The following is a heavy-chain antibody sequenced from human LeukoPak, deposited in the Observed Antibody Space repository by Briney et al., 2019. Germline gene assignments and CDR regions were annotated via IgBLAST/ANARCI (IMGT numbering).Heavy chain of an antibody. CDR3: AKDGYSSGFNWFDP. CDR1: GFTFSSYG. V-gene: IGHV3-30*18. J-gene: IGHJ5*02. CDR2: ISYDGINK. D-gene: IGHD6-19*01. Sequence: GGSLRLSCAASGFTFSSYGMHWVRQAPGKGLEWGAVISYDGINKYYADSGKGRLTISRDNSKHTLYLQMNSLRAEDTAVYYCAKDGYSSGFNWFDPWGQGTLVTVSS.